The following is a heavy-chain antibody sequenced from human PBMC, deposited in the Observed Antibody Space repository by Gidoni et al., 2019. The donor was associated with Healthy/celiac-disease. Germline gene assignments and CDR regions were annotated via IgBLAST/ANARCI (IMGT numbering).Heavy chain of an antibody. J-gene: IGHJ4*02. CDR3: ARSYYYDSSGYYWEPGTGFDY. V-gene: IGHV4-31*03. CDR2: IYYSGST. CDR1: GGSISSGGYY. D-gene: IGHD3-22*01. Sequence: QVQLQESGPGLVKPSQTLSLTCTVPGGSISSGGYYWSWIRQHPGKGLEWIGYIYYSGSTYYNPSLKSRVTISVDTSKNQFSLKLSSVTAADTAVYYCARSYYYDSSGYYWEPGTGFDYWGQGTLVTVSS.